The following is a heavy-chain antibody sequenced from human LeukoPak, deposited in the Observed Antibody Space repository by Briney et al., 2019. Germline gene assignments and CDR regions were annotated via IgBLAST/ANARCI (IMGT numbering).Heavy chain of an antibody. CDR3: ARVGNYFLYYYYYYMDV. CDR1: GFTFSSYW. J-gene: IGHJ6*03. D-gene: IGHD1-7*01. Sequence: GGSLRLSCAASGFTFSSYWMHWVRQAPGKGLVWVSRINTGGSSTSYADSVKGRFTISRDNAKNTLYLQMNSLRAEDTAVYYCARVGNYFLYYYYYYMDVWGKGTTVTVSS. V-gene: IGHV3-74*01. CDR2: INTGGSST.